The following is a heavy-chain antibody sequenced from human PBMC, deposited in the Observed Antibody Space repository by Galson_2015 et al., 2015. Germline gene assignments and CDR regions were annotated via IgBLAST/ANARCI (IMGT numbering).Heavy chain of an antibody. CDR1: GFTFSNYG. CDR3: ARWDGDLNAFNI. CDR2: IGYDGNTK. J-gene: IGHJ3*02. V-gene: IGHV3-33*08. D-gene: IGHD4-17*01. Sequence: SLRLSCAASGFTFSNYGAHWVRQAPGKGLEWVAVIGYDGNTKYYADSVKGRFTISRDNSKNMVYLQMNSLRAEDTAVYYCARWDGDLNAFNIWGQGTMVTVSS.